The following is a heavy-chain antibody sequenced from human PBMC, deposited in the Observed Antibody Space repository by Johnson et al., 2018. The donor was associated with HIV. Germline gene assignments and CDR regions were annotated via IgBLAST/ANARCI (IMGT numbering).Heavy chain of an antibody. CDR1: AFTFSNYA. J-gene: IGHJ3*01. V-gene: IGHV3-30-3*01. CDR3: ATFGYTSGWIVTDDAFDV. D-gene: IGHD6-19*01. CDR2: ISYDGSSK. Sequence: QVQLVESGGGVVQPGRSLRLACAASAFTFSNYAMHWVRQAPGKGLEWVAVISYDGSSKYYAESLKGRISISRDNSMNTLYLQMNSLRAVDTAVYYCATFGYTSGWIVTDDAFDVWGHGTLVTVSS.